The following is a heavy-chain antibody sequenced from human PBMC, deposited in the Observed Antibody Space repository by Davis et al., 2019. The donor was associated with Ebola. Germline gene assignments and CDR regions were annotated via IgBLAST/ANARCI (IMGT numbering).Heavy chain of an antibody. CDR3: ASLRPSSGWNYYYGMDV. CDR1: GGSISSYY. D-gene: IGHD6-19*01. V-gene: IGHV4-59*12. CDR2: IYYSGST. Sequence: SETLSLTCTVSGGSISSYYWSWIRQPPGKGLEWIGYIYYSGSTNYNPSLKSRVTISVDTSKNQFSLKLSSVTAADTAVYYCASLRPSSGWNYYYGMDVWGQGTTVTVSS. J-gene: IGHJ6*02.